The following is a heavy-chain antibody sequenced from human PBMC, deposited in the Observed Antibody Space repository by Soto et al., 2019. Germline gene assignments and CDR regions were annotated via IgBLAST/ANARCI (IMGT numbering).Heavy chain of an antibody. D-gene: IGHD2-2*01. CDR2: IWYDGSNK. Sequence: GGSLRLSCAASGFTFSSYGMHWVRQAPGKGLEWVAVIWYDGSNKYYADSVKGRFTISRDNSKNTLYLQMNSLRAEDTAVYYCARTGGVVPAFYYYYGMDVWGQGTTVTVSS. J-gene: IGHJ6*02. V-gene: IGHV3-33*01. CDR1: GFTFSSYG. CDR3: ARTGGVVPAFYYYYGMDV.